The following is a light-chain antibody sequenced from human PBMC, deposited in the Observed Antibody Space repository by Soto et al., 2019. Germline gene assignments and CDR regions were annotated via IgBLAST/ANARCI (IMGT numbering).Light chain of an antibody. V-gene: IGLV2-14*03. J-gene: IGLJ3*02. CDR3: SSFTSSNTVV. Sequence: QSALTQPASVSGSPGQSITISCTGTSSDVGSYNYVSWYQQQPDKAPKLMIYDVTNRPSGVSNRFSGSKSGNTASLTISGLQAEDEADYYCSSFTSSNTVVFGGGTKLTVL. CDR2: DVT. CDR1: SSDVGSYNY.